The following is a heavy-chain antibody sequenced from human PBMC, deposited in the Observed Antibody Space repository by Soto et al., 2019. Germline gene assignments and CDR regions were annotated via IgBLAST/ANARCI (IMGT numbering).Heavy chain of an antibody. Sequence: QVQLVESGGGVVQSGRSLRLSCAASGFTFSSYGMHWVRQAPGKGLEWVAVISYDGSNKYYADSVKGRFTISRDNSKNTLYLQMNSLRAEDTAVYYCAKDLPSSFWGQGTLVTVSS. CDR1: GFTFSSYG. D-gene: IGHD6-6*01. V-gene: IGHV3-30*18. CDR2: ISYDGSNK. CDR3: AKDLPSSF. J-gene: IGHJ4*02.